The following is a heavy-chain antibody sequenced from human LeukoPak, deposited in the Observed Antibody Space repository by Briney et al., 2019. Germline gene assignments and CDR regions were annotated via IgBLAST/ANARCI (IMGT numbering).Heavy chain of an antibody. Sequence: GASVKVPCKASGYTFTGYYMHWVRQAPGQGLEWMGWINPNSSGTNYAQKFQGRVTMTRDTSISTAYMELSRLRSDDTAVYYCANLGYCSSTSCYYYYGMDVWGQGTTVTVSS. CDR2: INPNSSGT. CDR3: ANLGYCSSTSCYYYYGMDV. J-gene: IGHJ6*02. D-gene: IGHD2-2*01. V-gene: IGHV1-2*02. CDR1: GYTFTGYY.